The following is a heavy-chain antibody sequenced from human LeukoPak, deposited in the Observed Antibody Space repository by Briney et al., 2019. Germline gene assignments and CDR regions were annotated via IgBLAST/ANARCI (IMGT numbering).Heavy chain of an antibody. CDR1: GYTFTSYY. CDR2: ISAYDGNT. V-gene: IGHV1-18*04. D-gene: IGHD6-13*01. Sequence: ASVKVSCKASGYTFTSYYMHWVRQAPGQGLEWMGWISAYDGNTKYAQKLQGRGTMTTDTSTSTAYMELRSLTSDDTAVYYCARDHSSSGQLFDYWGQGTPVTVSS. CDR3: ARDHSSSGQLFDY. J-gene: IGHJ4*02.